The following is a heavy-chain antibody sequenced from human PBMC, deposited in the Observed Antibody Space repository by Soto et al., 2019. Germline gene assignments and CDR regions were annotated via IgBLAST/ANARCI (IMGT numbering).Heavy chain of an antibody. CDR2: IWYDGSNK. D-gene: IGHD5-18*01. Sequence: QVQLVESGGGVVQPGRSLRLSCAASGFTFSSYGMHWVRQAQGKGLEWVAVIWYDGSNKYYADSVKGRFTISRDNSKNTLYLQMNSLRAEDTAVYYCARDASAIGDYWGQGTLVTVSS. CDR1: GFTFSSYG. CDR3: ARDASAIGDY. J-gene: IGHJ4*02. V-gene: IGHV3-33*01.